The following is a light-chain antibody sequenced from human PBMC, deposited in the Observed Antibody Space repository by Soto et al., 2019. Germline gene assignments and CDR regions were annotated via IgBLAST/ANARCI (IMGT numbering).Light chain of an antibody. CDR1: SSNIGSYP. J-gene: IGLJ2*01. CDR3: ATWDGSLDVV. CDR2: GDD. Sequence: QSVLTQPPSASVTPGQSVTISCSGSSSNIGSYPVSWYQQVPGTAPKVLIYGDDQRPSGVPDRFSGSKSGTSASLAISGLQSEDEATYYCATWDGSLDVVFGGGTKLTVL. V-gene: IGLV1-44*01.